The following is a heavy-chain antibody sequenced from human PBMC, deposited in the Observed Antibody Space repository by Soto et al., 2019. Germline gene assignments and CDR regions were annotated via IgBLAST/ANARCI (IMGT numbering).Heavy chain of an antibody. CDR2: IRPDNGNT. D-gene: IGHD1-20*01. CDR3: ARDTESNRYND. V-gene: IGHV1-18*01. CDR1: CYTFSTRG. Sequence: GSSAKVSCNASCYTFSTRGISWVRQAPGQGLEWVGWIRPDNGNTKSAQRLQGRVTLTRDTSASTAYMELRSLTSDDTAMYYCARDTESNRYNDWGQGTLVTVSS. J-gene: IGHJ1*01.